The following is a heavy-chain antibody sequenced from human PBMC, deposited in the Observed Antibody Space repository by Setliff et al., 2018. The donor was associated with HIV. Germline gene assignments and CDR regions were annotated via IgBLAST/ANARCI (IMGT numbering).Heavy chain of an antibody. CDR2: IYTSGFS. CDR3: ARDQGSPPSRGDI. J-gene: IGHJ3*02. CDR1: GGYISSGSHY. V-gene: IGHV4-61*09. Sequence: PSETLSLTCTVSGGYISSGSHYWRWIRQPAGKGLEWIGHIYTSGFSNYNPSLKSRVTISLDTSKNQFSLNLTSVTAADPALYYCARDQGSPPSRGDIWGQGTMVTVSS.